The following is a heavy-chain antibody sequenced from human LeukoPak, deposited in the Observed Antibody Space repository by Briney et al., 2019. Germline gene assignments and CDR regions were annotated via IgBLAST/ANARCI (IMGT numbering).Heavy chain of an antibody. Sequence: GRSLRLSCAASGFTFDDYAMHWVRQAPGKGLEWVSDISWNSGSIGYADSVKGRFTISRDNAKNSLYLQMNSLRAEDTALYYCAKDQSRDGYNYYFDYWGQGTLVTVSS. CDR3: AKDQSRDGYNYYFDY. CDR2: ISWNSGSI. D-gene: IGHD5-24*01. CDR1: GFTFDDYA. J-gene: IGHJ4*02. V-gene: IGHV3-9*01.